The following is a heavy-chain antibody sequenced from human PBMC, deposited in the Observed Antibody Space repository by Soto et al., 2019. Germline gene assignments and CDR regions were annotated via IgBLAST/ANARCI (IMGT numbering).Heavy chain of an antibody. J-gene: IGHJ6*02. Sequence: GGSLRLSCTASGFTFGDYAMSWFRQAPGKGLEWVGFIRSKAYGGTTEYAASVKGRFTISRDESKSIAYLQMNSLKTEDTAVYYCTRAVAARLYYYYGMDVWGQGTTVTVSS. D-gene: IGHD6-6*01. V-gene: IGHV3-49*03. CDR3: TRAVAARLYYYYGMDV. CDR2: IRSKAYGGTT. CDR1: GFTFGDYA.